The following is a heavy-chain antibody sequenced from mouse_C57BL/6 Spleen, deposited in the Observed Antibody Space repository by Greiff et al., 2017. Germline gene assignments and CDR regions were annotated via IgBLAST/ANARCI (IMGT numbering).Heavy chain of an antibody. CDR3: ALYYSKGYFDY. D-gene: IGHD2-5*01. J-gene: IGHJ2*01. V-gene: IGHV14-2*01. CDR2: IDPEDGET. Sequence: VQLQQSGAELVKPGASVKLSCTASGFNIKDYYLPWVKQRTEQGLEWIGRIDPEDGETKSAPKFPGKATITADTSSNTAYLQLSSLTSEDTAVYYCALYYSKGYFDYWGQGTTLTVSS. CDR1: GFNIKDYY.